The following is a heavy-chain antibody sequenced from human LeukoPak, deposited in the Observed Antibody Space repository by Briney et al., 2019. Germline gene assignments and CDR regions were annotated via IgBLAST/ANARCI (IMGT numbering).Heavy chain of an antibody. CDR1: GFTFDDYT. CDR2: ISWDGGST. V-gene: IGHV3-43*01. Sequence: GGSLRLSCAASGFTFDDYTMHGVRQAPGKGLEWVSLISWDGGSTYYADSVKGRFTISRDNSKNSLYLQMNSLRTEDTALYYCAKDKSQGFDYWGQGTLVTVSS. J-gene: IGHJ4*02. CDR3: AKDKSQGFDY.